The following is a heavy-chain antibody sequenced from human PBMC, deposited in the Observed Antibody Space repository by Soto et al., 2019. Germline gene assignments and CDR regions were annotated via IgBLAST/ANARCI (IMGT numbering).Heavy chain of an antibody. CDR2: MNPNSGNT. CDR3: ARAFYYDFWSWTGYYFYGSDV. CDR1: GYTFTSYD. V-gene: IGHV1-8*01. Sequence: ASVKVSCKASGYTFTSYDINWVRQATGQGLEWMGWMNPNSGNTGYAQKFQGRVTMTRNTSISTAYMELSSLRSEDTAVYYCARAFYYDFWSWTGYYFYGSDVWGRGATVTVSS. D-gene: IGHD3-3*01. J-gene: IGHJ6*02.